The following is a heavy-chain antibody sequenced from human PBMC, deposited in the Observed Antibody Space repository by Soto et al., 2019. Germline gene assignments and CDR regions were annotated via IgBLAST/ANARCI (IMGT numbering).Heavy chain of an antibody. CDR2: IYSSGTT. D-gene: IGHD3-10*01. J-gene: IGHJ4*02. CDR1: GGSISNSY. Sequence: PSETLSLTCTVSGGSISNSYWSWIRQSPGKGLEWIGHIYSSGTTNYNPSLKSRVSISVDTSKNQFSLKLSSVTAADTAVYYCARDPRLLIWSSEPHVCGRGTLVTVSS. CDR3: ARDPRLLIWSSEPHV. V-gene: IGHV4-59*12.